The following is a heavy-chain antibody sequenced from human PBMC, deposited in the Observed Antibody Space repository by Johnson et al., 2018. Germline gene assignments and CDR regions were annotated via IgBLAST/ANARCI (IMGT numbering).Heavy chain of an antibody. CDR1: GFSVSSYD. CDR3: AKDLTGPYYYGMDV. J-gene: IGHJ6*02. D-gene: IGHD3-10*01. V-gene: IGHV3-13*01. Sequence: VQLVESGGGLVQPGGSLRLSCAASGFSVSSYDMYWVRQVTGKGLEWVSVLGTAGDTLYADSVKGRFTISRDNSQNTLYLQMSSLRAEDTAVDYCAKDLTGPYYYGMDVWGQGTTVTVSS. CDR2: LGTAGDT.